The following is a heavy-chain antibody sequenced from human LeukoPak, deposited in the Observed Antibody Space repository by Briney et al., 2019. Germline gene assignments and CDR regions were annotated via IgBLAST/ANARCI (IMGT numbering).Heavy chain of an antibody. Sequence: APVKVSCKASGYTFTGYYMHWVRQAPGQGLEWMGWINPNSGGTNYAQKFQGRVTMTRDTSISTAYMELSRLRSDDTAVYYCARVGCSSTSCYGDAFDIWGQGTMATVSS. D-gene: IGHD2-2*01. CDR2: INPNSGGT. V-gene: IGHV1-2*02. CDR1: GYTFTGYY. J-gene: IGHJ3*02. CDR3: ARVGCSSTSCYGDAFDI.